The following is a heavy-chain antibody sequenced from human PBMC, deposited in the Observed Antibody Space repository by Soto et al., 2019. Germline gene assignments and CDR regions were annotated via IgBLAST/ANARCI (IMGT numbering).Heavy chain of an antibody. CDR3: ASSYGSGYRAFDY. D-gene: IGHD3-10*01. Sequence: QVQLVQSGAEVKRPGSSVKVSCKASGYSFTFYSINWVRQAPGLGLEWMGRINPILSMSNYAQRFQGRVTMTADKSTSTAYMELSSLRSEDTAIYYCASSYGSGYRAFDYWGQGALVTVSS. CDR1: GYSFTFYS. V-gene: IGHV1-69*02. J-gene: IGHJ4*02. CDR2: INPILSMS.